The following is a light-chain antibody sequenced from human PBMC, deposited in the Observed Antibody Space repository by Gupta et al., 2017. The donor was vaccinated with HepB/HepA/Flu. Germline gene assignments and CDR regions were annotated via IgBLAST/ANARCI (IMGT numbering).Light chain of an antibody. CDR1: QSVRSSY. Sequence: EIVLTQSPDTLSLSPGERASRSCMARQSVRSSYLAWYQKTPGQAPRLLIYDTSNRATGIPDRFSGSGSGTEFTLTISRLEPEDVAVYYCQHFYDSPHTFGRGTKVDIK. CDR3: QHFYDSPHT. CDR2: DTS. J-gene: IGKJ4*01. V-gene: IGKV3D-20*02.